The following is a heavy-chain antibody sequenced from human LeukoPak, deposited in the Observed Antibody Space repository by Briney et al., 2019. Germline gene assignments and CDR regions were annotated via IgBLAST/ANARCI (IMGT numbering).Heavy chain of an antibody. V-gene: IGHV4-34*01. CDR2: INHSGST. J-gene: IGHJ4*02. CDR3: ARGEGYYDYVWGSYRLGSYDY. D-gene: IGHD3-16*02. Sequence: SETLSLTCAVYGGSFSGYYWSWIRQPPGKGLEWIGEINHSGSTNYNPSLKSRVTISVDTSKNQFSLKLSSVTAADTAVYYCARGEGYYDYVWGSYRLGSYDYWGQGTLVTVSS. CDR1: GGSFSGYY.